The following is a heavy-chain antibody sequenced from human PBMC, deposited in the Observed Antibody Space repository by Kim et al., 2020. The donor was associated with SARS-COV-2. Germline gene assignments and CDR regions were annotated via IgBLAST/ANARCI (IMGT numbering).Heavy chain of an antibody. CDR2: IYPGDSDT. V-gene: IGHV5-51*01. CDR1: GYSFTSYW. J-gene: IGHJ6*02. Sequence: GESLKISCKGSGYSFTSYWIGWVRQMPGKGLEWMGIIYPGDSDTRYSPSFQGQVTISADKSISTAYLQWSSLKASDTAMYYCARSGWGLRRYYYYGMDVWGQGTTVTVSS. D-gene: IGHD4-17*01. CDR3: ARSGWGLRRYYYYGMDV.